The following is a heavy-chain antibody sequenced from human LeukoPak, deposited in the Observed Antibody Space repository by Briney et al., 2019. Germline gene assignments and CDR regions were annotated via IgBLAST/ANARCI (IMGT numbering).Heavy chain of an antibody. CDR3: ARVDFWGAFDI. CDR1: GGSIGSYY. Sequence: NPSQTLSLTCTVSGGSIGSYYWSWIRQPPGKGLEWIGYFYYTGSTNYNPSLKSRVTISAGTSKTQFSLKLNSVTAADTAVYYCARVDFWGAFDIWGQGTMVTVSS. V-gene: IGHV4-59*01. J-gene: IGHJ3*02. D-gene: IGHD3-3*01. CDR2: FYYTGST.